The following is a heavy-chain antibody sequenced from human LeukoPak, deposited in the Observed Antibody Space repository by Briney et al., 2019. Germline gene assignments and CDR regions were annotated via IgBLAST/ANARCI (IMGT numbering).Heavy chain of an antibody. Sequence: GGSLRLSCAASGFTFSSYAMSWVRQAPGKGREWVSAISGSGGSTYYADSVKGRFTISRDNSKNTLYLKMNSLRAEDTAVYDFAKGRIAATVSYWGEGTLVTVSS. CDR1: GFTFSSYA. J-gene: IGHJ4*02. V-gene: IGHV3-23*01. D-gene: IGHD2-15*01. CDR2: ISGSGGST. CDR3: AKGRIAATVSY.